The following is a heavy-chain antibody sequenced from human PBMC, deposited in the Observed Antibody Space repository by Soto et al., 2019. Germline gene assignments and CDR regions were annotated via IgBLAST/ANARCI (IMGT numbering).Heavy chain of an antibody. CDR1: GYTFTKYG. V-gene: IGHV1-18*01. J-gene: IGHJ4*02. CDR2: ISAYNGNT. D-gene: IGHD6-13*01. Sequence: QVQLVQSGAEVKNPGASVKVSCKASGYTFTKYGIGWVRQAPGQGLEWMGWISAYNGNTNYAQKLQGRVTMTTDTSTSTACMELRSLRSDDTAVYYCAREVAAAGGEYDYWGQGTLVTVSS. CDR3: AREVAAAGGEYDY.